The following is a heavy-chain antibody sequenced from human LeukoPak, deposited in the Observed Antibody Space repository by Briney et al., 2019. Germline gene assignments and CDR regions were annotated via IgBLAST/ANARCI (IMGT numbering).Heavy chain of an antibody. CDR1: GFSVSGNY. CDR3: ASIRFDP. CDR2: ITSSSTTI. J-gene: IGHJ5*02. Sequence: GGSLRLSCAASGFSVSGNYMSWVRQAPGKGLEWVSYITSSSTTISYADSVKGRFTISRDNAKNSLYLQMNSLRAEDTAVYYCASIRFDPWGQGTLVTVSS. V-gene: IGHV3-11*04.